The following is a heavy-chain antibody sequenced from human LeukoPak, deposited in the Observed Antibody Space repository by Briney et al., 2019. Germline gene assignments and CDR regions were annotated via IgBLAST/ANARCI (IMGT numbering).Heavy chain of an antibody. CDR2: IYPDDTDT. Sequence: GESLKISCKGSGYTFSSYWIGRVLQMPGKSLEWMGIIYPDDTDTRYSPSFQGQVTTSADKSISTAYLQWSSLTASDTAMYYCARLAYCSNDVCYSNYYYSMDVWGKGTTVTVSS. V-gene: IGHV5-51*01. J-gene: IGHJ6*03. D-gene: IGHD2-8*01. CDR3: ARLAYCSNDVCYSNYYYSMDV. CDR1: GYTFSSYW.